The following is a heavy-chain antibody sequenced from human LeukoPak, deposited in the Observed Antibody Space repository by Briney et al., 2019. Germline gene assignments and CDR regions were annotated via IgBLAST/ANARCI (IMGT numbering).Heavy chain of an antibody. D-gene: IGHD5-18*01. CDR3: ARWEYSYGSL. J-gene: IGHJ4*02. V-gene: IGHV4-4*07. CDR2: IYTSGST. CDR1: GYSISSGYC. Sequence: SETLSLTCTVSGYSISSGYCWSWIRQPAGKGLEWIGRIYTSGSTNYNPSLKSRVTMSVDTSKNQFSLKLSSVTAADTAVYYCARWEYSYGSLWGQGTLVTVSS.